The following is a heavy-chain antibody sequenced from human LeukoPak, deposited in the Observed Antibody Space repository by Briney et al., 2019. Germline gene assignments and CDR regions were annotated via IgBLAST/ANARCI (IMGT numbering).Heavy chain of an antibody. Sequence: SETLSLTCTVSGGSISSYYWSWIRQPPGKGLEWIGYIYYSGSTNYNPSLKSRVTISVDTSKNQFSLKLSSVTAADTAVYYCATYRSLLWFGESPSWYFDLWGRGTLVTVSS. CDR1: GGSISSYY. CDR2: IYYSGST. J-gene: IGHJ2*01. CDR3: ATYRSLLWFGESPSWYFDL. V-gene: IGHV4-59*01. D-gene: IGHD3-10*01.